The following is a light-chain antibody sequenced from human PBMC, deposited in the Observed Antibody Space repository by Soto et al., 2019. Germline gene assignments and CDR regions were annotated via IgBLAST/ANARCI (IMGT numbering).Light chain of an antibody. CDR3: QQYGRSWWT. CDR1: QSVSSSY. Sequence: EIVLTQSPGTLSLSPGERATLSCRTSQSVSSSYLAWYQQKPGQAPRLLIYGASSRATGIPDRFSGSGSGTDFTLTISRLELEDFAVYYCQQYGRSWWTFGQGTKVEI. J-gene: IGKJ1*01. CDR2: GAS. V-gene: IGKV3-20*01.